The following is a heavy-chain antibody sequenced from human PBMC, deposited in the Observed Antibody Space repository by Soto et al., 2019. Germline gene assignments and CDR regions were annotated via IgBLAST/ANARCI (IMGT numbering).Heavy chain of an antibody. Sequence: SETLSLTCAVYGGSFSGYYWSWIRQPPGKGLEWIGEINHSGSTNYNPSLKSRVTISVDTSKNQFSLKLSSVTAADTAVYYCARGRRWIQLWSSGSFDYWGQGTLVTVSS. J-gene: IGHJ4*02. D-gene: IGHD5-18*01. CDR2: INHSGST. V-gene: IGHV4-34*01. CDR3: ARGRRWIQLWSSGSFDY. CDR1: GGSFSGYY.